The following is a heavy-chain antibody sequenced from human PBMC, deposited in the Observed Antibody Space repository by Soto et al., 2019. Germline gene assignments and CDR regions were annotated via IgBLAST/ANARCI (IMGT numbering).Heavy chain of an antibody. J-gene: IGHJ4*02. CDR1: GGTFSSYA. CDR2: IIPIFGTA. Sequence: GASMNVSCKASGGTFSSYAISWVRQAPGQGLEWMGGIIPIFGTANYAQKFQGRVTITADESTSTAYMELSSLRSEDTAVYYCAHIAVAGQYYFDYWGQGTLVTVSS. CDR3: AHIAVAGQYYFDY. D-gene: IGHD6-19*01. V-gene: IGHV1-69*13.